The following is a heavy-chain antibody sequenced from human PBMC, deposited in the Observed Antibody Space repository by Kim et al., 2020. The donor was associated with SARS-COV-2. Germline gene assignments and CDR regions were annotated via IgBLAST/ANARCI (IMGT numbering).Heavy chain of an antibody. Sequence: SETLSLTCTVSGGSISSFYWSWIRQPPGKGLEWIGYIYYSGITNYNPSLKSRVTKSVDTSKNQFSLKLSSVTAADTAVYYFPGLALYYYGSGTYYTVSAGGRRAMDVWGKGTTVTVSS. CDR1: GGSISSFY. CDR3: PGLALYYYGSGTYYTVSAGGRRAMDV. D-gene: IGHD3-10*01. CDR2: IYYSGIT. J-gene: IGHJ6*03. V-gene: IGHV4-59*08.